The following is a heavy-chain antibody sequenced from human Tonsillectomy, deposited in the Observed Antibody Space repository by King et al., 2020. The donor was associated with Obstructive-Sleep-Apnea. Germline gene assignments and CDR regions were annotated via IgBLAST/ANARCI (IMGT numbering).Heavy chain of an antibody. Sequence: TLKESGPALVKPTQTLTLTCTFSGFSLSSSGMCVSWIRQPPGKALEWLARIDWDEDKYYSTSLKTRLTISKDTSKNQVVLTMTNMDPVDTATYYCARAYSSGWSRTGYFDYWGQGTLVTVSS. D-gene: IGHD6-19*01. CDR3: ARAYSSGWSRTGYFDY. CDR1: GFSLSSSGMC. CDR2: IDWDEDK. J-gene: IGHJ4*02. V-gene: IGHV2-70*11.